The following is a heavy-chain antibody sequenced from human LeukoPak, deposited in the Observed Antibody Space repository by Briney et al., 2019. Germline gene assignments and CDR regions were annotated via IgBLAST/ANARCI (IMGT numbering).Heavy chain of an antibody. CDR1: GYTLTVYY. J-gene: IGHJ4*01. V-gene: IGHV1-2*06. Sequence: ASVKVSCKASGYTLTVYYIHWVRQAPGQGREWMGRIDPNSGDTNFAQKFQGRVTMTRDTSISTAYMDLSGLRPDDTAVYYCAREGSGYTYGRGSYFDYWGHGILVTVSS. D-gene: IGHD5-18*01. CDR3: AREGSGYTYGRGSYFDY. CDR2: IDPNSGDT.